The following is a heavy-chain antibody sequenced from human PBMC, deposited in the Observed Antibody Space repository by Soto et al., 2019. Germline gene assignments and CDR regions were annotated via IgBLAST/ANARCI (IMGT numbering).Heavy chain of an antibody. CDR3: TTDPDCSGGSCYSNWFDP. CDR2: IKSKTDGGTT. Sequence: EVQLVESGGGLVKPGGSLRLSCAASGFTFSNAWMNWVRQAPGKGLEWVGRIKSKTDGGTTDYAAPVKGRFTISRDDSKNTLYLQMNSLKTEDTAVYYCTTDPDCSGGSCYSNWFDPWGQGTLVTVSS. V-gene: IGHV3-15*07. D-gene: IGHD2-15*01. CDR1: GFTFSNAW. J-gene: IGHJ5*02.